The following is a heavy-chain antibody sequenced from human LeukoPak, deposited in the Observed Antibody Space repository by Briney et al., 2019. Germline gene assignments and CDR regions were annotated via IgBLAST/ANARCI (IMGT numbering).Heavy chain of an antibody. J-gene: IGHJ4*02. D-gene: IGHD1-26*01. CDR1: GFTISSHS. CDR2: IWNDGTYD. Sequence: SGGSLRLSCVVSGFTISSHSINWVRQTPDKGLEWVAIIWNDGTYDYYADSVKGRFTISRDNSKNMLYLQMNSLRAEDTAVYYCAKPTRGGGGSFLIEQWGQGTLVTVSS. V-gene: IGHV3-33*06. CDR3: AKPTRGGGGSFLIEQ.